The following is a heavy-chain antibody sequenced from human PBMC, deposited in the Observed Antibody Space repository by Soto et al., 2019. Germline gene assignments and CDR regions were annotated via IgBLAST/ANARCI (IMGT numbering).Heavy chain of an antibody. V-gene: IGHV4-34*01. J-gene: IGHJ6*03. Sequence: PSETLSLTCAVYGGSFSGYYWSWIRQPPGKGLEWIGEINHSGSTNYNPSLKSRVTISVDTSKNQFSLKLSSVTAADTAVYYCASLRSGYYYYYYMDVWGKGTTVTV. CDR2: INHSGST. CDR1: GGSFSGYY. CDR3: ASLRSGYYYYYYMDV.